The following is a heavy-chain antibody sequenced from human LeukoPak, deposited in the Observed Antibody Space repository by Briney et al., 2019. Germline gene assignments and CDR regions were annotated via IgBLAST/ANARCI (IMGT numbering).Heavy chain of an antibody. D-gene: IGHD1-14*01. CDR1: GYSFTRYW. J-gene: IGHJ4*02. CDR2: VYPGDSDT. Sequence: GESLKISCRVFGYSFTRYWIGWVRQVPGKGLEWMGIVYPGDSDTRYSPSLRGQVTISADKSISTAYLQWSSLKASDTAFYYCGRISGEGSIIEYWGQGTLVTVSS. CDR3: GRISGEGSIIEY. V-gene: IGHV5-51*01.